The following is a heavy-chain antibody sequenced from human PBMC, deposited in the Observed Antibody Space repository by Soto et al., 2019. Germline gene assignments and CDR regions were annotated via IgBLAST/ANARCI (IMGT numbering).Heavy chain of an antibody. D-gene: IGHD1-26*01. Sequence: QVQLVESGGGVVQPGRSLRLSCAASGFTFSSYGMHWVRQAPGKGLEWVAVISYDGSNKYYADSVKGRFTISRDNSKNTLYLQMNSLRAEDTAVYYCAKDPTLAGATLVDYWGQGTLVTVSS. CDR2: ISYDGSNK. CDR3: AKDPTLAGATLVDY. CDR1: GFTFSSYG. V-gene: IGHV3-30*18. J-gene: IGHJ4*02.